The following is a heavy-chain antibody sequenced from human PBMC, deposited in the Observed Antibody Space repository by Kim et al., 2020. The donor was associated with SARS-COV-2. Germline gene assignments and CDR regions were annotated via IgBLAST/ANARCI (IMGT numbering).Heavy chain of an antibody. V-gene: IGHV3-30*02. CDR3: AKADFDY. Sequence: GSTKYDADSVKGRFTIPRDNSTSTLYLQMNSLRAEDTAVYYCAKADFDYWGQGTLVTVSS. J-gene: IGHJ4*02. CDR2: GSTK.